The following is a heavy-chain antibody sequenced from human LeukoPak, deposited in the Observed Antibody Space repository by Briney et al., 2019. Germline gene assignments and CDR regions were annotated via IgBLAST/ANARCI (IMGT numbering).Heavy chain of an antibody. CDR2: IIPIFGTA. CDR3: ASLGSVHYYFFDY. V-gene: IGHV1-69*06. CDR1: GGTFSSYA. D-gene: IGHD3-10*01. Sequence: SVKVSCKASGGTFSSYAISWVRQAPGQGLEWMGGIIPIFGTANYAQKFQGRVTITVDKSTSTAYMELSSLRSEDTAVYYCASLGSVHYYFFDYWGQGTLVTVSS. J-gene: IGHJ4*02.